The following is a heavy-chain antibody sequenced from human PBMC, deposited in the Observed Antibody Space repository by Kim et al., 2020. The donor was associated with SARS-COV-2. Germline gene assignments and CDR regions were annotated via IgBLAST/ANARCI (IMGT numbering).Heavy chain of an antibody. V-gene: IGHV7-4-1*02. Sequence: ASVKVSCKASGYTFTSYAMNWVRQAPGQGLEWMGWINTNTGNPTYAQGFTARFVFSLDTSVSTAYLQISSLKAEDTAVYYCATIQLWFDYYYYGMDVWGQGTTVTVSS. D-gene: IGHD5-18*01. CDR2: INTNTGNP. CDR1: GYTFTSYA. J-gene: IGHJ6*02. CDR3: ATIQLWFDYYYYGMDV.